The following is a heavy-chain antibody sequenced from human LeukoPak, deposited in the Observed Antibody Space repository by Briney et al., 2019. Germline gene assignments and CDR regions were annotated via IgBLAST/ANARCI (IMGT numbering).Heavy chain of an antibody. CDR2: IIPIFGTA. CDR1: GGTFSSYA. D-gene: IGHD2-2*01. J-gene: IGHJ3*02. V-gene: IGHV1-69*01. Sequence: GSSVKVSCKASGGTFSSYAISWVRQAPGQGLERMGGIIPIFGTANYAQKFQGRVTITADESTSTAYMELSSLRSEDTAVYYCAREAVGYCSSTSCLPRAFDIWGQGTMVTVSS. CDR3: AREAVGYCSSTSCLPRAFDI.